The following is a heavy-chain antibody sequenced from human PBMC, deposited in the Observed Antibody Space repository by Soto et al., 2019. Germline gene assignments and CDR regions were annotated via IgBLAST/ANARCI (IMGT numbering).Heavy chain of an antibody. CDR1: GGSISSYY. Sequence: QVQLQESAPGLVKPSETLSLTCTVSGGSISSYYWSWIRQPPGKGLEWIGYIYYSGSTNYNPSLKSRVTISVDTSKTQFSLKLSSVTAADTAVYYCARQSVGPYGSGSYFDYWGQGTLVTVSS. V-gene: IGHV4-59*08. J-gene: IGHJ4*02. D-gene: IGHD3-10*01. CDR2: IYYSGST. CDR3: ARQSVGPYGSGSYFDY.